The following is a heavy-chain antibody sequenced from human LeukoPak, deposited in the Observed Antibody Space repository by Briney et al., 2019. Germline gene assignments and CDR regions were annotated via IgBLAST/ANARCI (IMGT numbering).Heavy chain of an antibody. J-gene: IGHJ4*02. CDR3: AKDYYSSGFDY. Sequence: GGSLRLSCVASGFTFSTYATHWVRQAPGKGLEWVAVISYDGSNEYYADSVKGRFTISRDNSRNTLYLQMNSLRVEGTAVYYCAKDYYSSGFDYWGQGTLVTVSS. CDR2: ISYDGSNE. V-gene: IGHV3-30*18. D-gene: IGHD3-22*01. CDR1: GFTFSTYA.